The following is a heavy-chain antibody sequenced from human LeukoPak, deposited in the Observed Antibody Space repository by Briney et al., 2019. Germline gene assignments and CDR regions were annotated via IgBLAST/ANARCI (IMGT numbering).Heavy chain of an antibody. Sequence: PGGSLRLSCAASGFIFSRFWMSWLRQAPGKGLEWVAHMNEAGSDKYYVDSVKGRFTISRDNAKNSVYLQMNSLRAEDTAVYYCARAWGVYSSSWYHQYDNWGQGTLVTVSS. CDR2: MNEAGSDK. D-gene: IGHD6-13*01. V-gene: IGHV3-7*01. CDR3: ARAWGVYSSSWYHQYDN. CDR1: GFIFSRFW. J-gene: IGHJ4*02.